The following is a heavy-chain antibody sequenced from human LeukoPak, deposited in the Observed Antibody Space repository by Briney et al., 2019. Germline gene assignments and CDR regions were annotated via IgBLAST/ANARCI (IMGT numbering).Heavy chain of an antibody. CDR1: GGSISSYY. V-gene: IGHV4-59*01. J-gene: IGHJ4*02. D-gene: IGHD6-13*01. Sequence: PSETLSLTCTVSGGSISSYYWSWIRQPPGKGVEWIGYIYYSGSTNYNPSLKSRVTISVDTSKNQFSLKLSSVTAADTAVYYCARVEPQLVLDYWGQGTLVTVSS. CDR2: IYYSGST. CDR3: ARVEPQLVLDY.